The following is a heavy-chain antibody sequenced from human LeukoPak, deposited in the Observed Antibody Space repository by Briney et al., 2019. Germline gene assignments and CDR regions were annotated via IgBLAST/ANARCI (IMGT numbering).Heavy chain of an antibody. D-gene: IGHD6-13*01. CDR1: GGSFSGYY. CDR3: AREGSWKIFDY. Sequence: PSETLSLTCAVYGGSFSGYYWSWIRQPPGKGLEWIGSIYYSGSTYYNPSLKSRVTISVDTSKNQFSLKLSSVTAADTAVYYCAREGSWKIFDYWGQGTLVTVSS. CDR2: IYYSGST. V-gene: IGHV4-34*01. J-gene: IGHJ4*02.